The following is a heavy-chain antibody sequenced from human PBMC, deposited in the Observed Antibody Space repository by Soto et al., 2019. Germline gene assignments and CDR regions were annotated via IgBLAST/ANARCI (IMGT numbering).Heavy chain of an antibody. CDR3: ARVYYYDSSGYYEYYFDY. CDR1: GGSISSYY. Sequence: LSLTCTVSGGSISSYYWSWIRQPPGKGLEWIGYIHYSGSTNYNPSLKSRVTISVDTSKNQFSLKLSSVTAADTAVYYCARVYYYDSSGYYEYYFDYWGQGTLVTVSS. J-gene: IGHJ4*02. V-gene: IGHV4-59*01. CDR2: IHYSGST. D-gene: IGHD3-22*01.